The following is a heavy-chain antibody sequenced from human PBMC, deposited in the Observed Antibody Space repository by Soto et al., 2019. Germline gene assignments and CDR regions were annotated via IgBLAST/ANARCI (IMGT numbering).Heavy chain of an antibody. Sequence: EVQLVESGGGLVQPGGSLRLSCAASGIPVSSNYMTWVRQAPGKGLEWVSVLHSGGDTYYANSVKGRFIISRHDSRNPLFPQMRSLAPQDTAVYYCAREGPCFYASRRDVWGQGATVTVSS. CDR1: GIPVSSNY. CDR2: LHSGGDT. J-gene: IGHJ6*02. CDR3: AREGPCFYASRRDV. V-gene: IGHV3-53*04. D-gene: IGHD2-2*01.